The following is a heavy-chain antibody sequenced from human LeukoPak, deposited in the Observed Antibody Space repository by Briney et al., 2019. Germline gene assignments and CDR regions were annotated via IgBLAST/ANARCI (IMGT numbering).Heavy chain of an antibody. V-gene: IGHV4-34*12. CDR2: IFYSGST. Sequence: PSETLSLTCAVYGGSFSGYYWSWIRQPPGKGLEWIGNIFYSGSTYYNPSLKSRVTISVDTSKNQFSLKLSSVTAADTAVYYCARDLLITMVRGVIIRGMDVWGQGTTVTVSS. CDR1: GGSFSGYY. D-gene: IGHD3-10*01. CDR3: ARDLLITMVRGVIIRGMDV. J-gene: IGHJ6*02.